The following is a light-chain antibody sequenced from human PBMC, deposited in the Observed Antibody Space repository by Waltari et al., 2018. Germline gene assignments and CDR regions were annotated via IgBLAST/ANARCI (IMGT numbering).Light chain of an antibody. J-gene: IGLJ3*02. V-gene: IGLV2-14*01. CDR3: SSYASSITPNWV. CDR1: SSDIGGYNY. Sequence: QSALTQPASVSGSPAQSITLSCTGTSSDIGGYNYVSWYQQPPGKAPKLMIYDVNKRPSGVCNRDSVSKSGNTDSLAISGLQAEDEADYDCSSYASSITPNWVCGGGTKLTVL. CDR2: DVN.